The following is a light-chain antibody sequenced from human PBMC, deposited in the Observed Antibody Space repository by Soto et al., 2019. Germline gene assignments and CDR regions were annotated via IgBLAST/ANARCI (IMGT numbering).Light chain of an antibody. V-gene: IGKV4-1*01. CDR3: QQHYSTPYT. CDR2: WAS. J-gene: IGKJ2*01. Sequence: DIVMTQSPDSLAVSLGERATINCKSSQSALYSSNNKNYLAWYQQKPGQPPKLLIYWASTRESGVPDRFSGSGSGKDFTLTISSLQAEDVAVYYCQQHYSTPYTFGQGTKLEIK. CDR1: QSALYSSNNKNY.